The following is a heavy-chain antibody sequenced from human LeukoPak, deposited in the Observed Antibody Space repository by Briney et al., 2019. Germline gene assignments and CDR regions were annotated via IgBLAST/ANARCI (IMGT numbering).Heavy chain of an antibody. CDR2: INPNSGGT. J-gene: IGHJ3*02. Sequence: ASVKVSCKASGYTFTGYYMHRVRQAPGQGLEWMGWINPNSGGTNYAQKFQGWVTMTRDTSISTAYMELSRLRSDDTAVYYCARVNSSSWYIPLGAFDIWGQGTMVTVSS. CDR3: ARVNSSSWYIPLGAFDI. D-gene: IGHD6-13*01. CDR1: GYTFTGYY. V-gene: IGHV1-2*04.